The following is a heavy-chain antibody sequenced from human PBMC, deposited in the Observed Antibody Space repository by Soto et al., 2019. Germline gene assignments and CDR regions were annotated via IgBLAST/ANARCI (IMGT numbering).Heavy chain of an antibody. CDR2: IRSKVNSYAT. V-gene: IGHV3-73*01. CDR1: GLTFSGSA. CDR3: TRHADLGYCSSTSCYDFDY. J-gene: IGHJ4*02. D-gene: IGHD2-2*01. Sequence: EVQLVESGGGLVRPGGSLKLSCAASGLTFSGSAMHWVRQASGKGMEWVGRIRSKVNSYATEYDASVRGRFTISRDDSKNTAYLQMNSLKTEDTAVYYCTRHADLGYCSSTSCYDFDYWGQGTLVTVSS.